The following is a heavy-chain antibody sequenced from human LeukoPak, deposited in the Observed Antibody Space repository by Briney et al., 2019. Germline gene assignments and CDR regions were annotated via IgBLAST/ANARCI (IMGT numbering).Heavy chain of an antibody. CDR3: ASGAAAPLYYFDY. V-gene: IGHV4-61*02. D-gene: IGHD6-13*01. J-gene: IGHJ4*02. CDR1: GGSIDTTSYY. Sequence: SQTLSLTCTVSGGSIDTTSYYWSWIRQPVGQGLQWIVRIYPSGSTNYNPSLKRPLTLSVDKSKNQFSLNLTSVTAADTAIYYCASGAAAPLYYFDYWGQGSLVTVSS. CDR2: IYPSGST.